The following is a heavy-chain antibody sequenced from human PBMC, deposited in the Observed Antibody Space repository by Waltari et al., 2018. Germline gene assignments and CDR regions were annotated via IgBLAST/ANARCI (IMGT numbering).Heavy chain of an antibody. CDR3: ARDRRARIPWFDP. Sequence: QVQLQESGPGLVKPSETLSLTCAVSGYSISSGYYWVWIRQPPGKGLEWIGSIYHSGSTYYNPSLKSRVTISVDTSKNQFSLKLSSVTAADTAVYYCARDRRARIPWFDPWGQGTLVTASS. J-gene: IGHJ5*02. CDR1: GYSISSGYY. CDR2: IYHSGST. V-gene: IGHV4-38-2*02.